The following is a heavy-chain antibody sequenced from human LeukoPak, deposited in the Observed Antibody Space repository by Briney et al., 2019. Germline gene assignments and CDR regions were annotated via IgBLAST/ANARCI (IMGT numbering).Heavy chain of an antibody. D-gene: IGHD3-3*01. J-gene: IGHJ4*02. Sequence: SETLSLTCTVSGGSIRSSRYYWGWIRQPPGKGLEWIGSIYYSGSTYYNPSLMSRVTISVDTSKNQFSLKLSSVTAADTAVYYCARDLDPSYDFWSGYFFVWNYWGQGTLVTVSS. CDR3: ARDLDPSYDFWSGYFFVWNY. V-gene: IGHV4-39*07. CDR2: IYYSGST. CDR1: GGSIRSSRYY.